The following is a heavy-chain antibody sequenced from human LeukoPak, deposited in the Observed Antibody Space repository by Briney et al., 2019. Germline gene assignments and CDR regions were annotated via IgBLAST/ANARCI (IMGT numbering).Heavy chain of an antibody. D-gene: IGHD6-6*01. J-gene: IGHJ4*02. Sequence: GGSLRLSCAASGFTFSTYSMNWVRQAPGKGLQWVSYISSSSTNMYYADSVKGRFTISRDNAKNSLHLQMNSLRAEDTAVYYCAREYSSSSGRSFDYWGQGTLVTVSS. V-gene: IGHV3-48*01. CDR3: AREYSSSSGRSFDY. CDR1: GFTFSTYS. CDR2: ISSSSTNM.